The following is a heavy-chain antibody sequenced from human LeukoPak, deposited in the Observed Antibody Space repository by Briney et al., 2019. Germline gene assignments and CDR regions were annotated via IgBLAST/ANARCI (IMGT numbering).Heavy chain of an antibody. CDR3: ARDWEYYYDSSGHNYEDY. D-gene: IGHD3-22*01. J-gene: IGHJ4*02. CDR1: GGTFSSYA. Sequence: SVKVSCKASGGTFSSYAISWVRQAPGQGLEWMGRIIPILGIANYAQKFQGRVTITADKSTSTAYMELSSLRSEDTAVYYCARDWEYYYDSSGHNYEDYWGQGTLVTVSS. V-gene: IGHV1-69*04. CDR2: IIPILGIA.